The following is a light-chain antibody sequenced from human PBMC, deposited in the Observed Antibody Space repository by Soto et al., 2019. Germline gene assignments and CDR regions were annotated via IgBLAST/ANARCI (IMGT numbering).Light chain of an antibody. CDR2: EVS. J-gene: IGLJ3*02. CDR1: SSDVGGYHY. CDR3: SSYAGSSTWV. V-gene: IGLV2-8*01. Sequence: QSAPTQPHSASGSHGQSATISCTGTSSDVGGYHYVSWYHQYPGKAPKLMIYEVSKRPSGVPDCFSGSKSGNTASLTVSGLKAEDEADYCCSSYAGSSTWVFGGGTKVTVL.